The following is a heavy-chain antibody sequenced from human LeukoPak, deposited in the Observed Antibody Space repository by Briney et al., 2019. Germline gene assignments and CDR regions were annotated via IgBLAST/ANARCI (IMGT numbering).Heavy chain of an antibody. CDR3: ARGRLVAATLNQYFDY. V-gene: IGHV1-8*03. CDR2: MNPNSGNT. CDR1: GYTFTSYD. J-gene: IGHJ4*02. D-gene: IGHD2-15*01. Sequence: ASVKVSCKASGYTFTSYDINWVRQATGQGLEWMGWMNPNSGNTGYAQKFQGRVTITRNTSISAAYMELSSLRSEDTAVYYCARGRLVAATLNQYFDYWGQGTLVTVSS.